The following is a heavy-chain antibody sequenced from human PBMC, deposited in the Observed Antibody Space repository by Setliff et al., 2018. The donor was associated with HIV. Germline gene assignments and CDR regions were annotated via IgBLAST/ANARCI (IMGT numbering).Heavy chain of an antibody. D-gene: IGHD3-22*01. J-gene: IGHJ4*02. CDR2: IYYSGTT. CDR1: GGSISSSHYY. Sequence: SETLSLTCTVSGGSISSSHYYWDWIRQPPGKGLEWIRSIYYSGTTYYNPSLKSRVTISVDTSKNQFSLNLRSVTAADTAVYYCARERDFYYDNSGYSFDYWGQGTLVTVSS. V-gene: IGHV4-39*02. CDR3: ARERDFYYDNSGYSFDY.